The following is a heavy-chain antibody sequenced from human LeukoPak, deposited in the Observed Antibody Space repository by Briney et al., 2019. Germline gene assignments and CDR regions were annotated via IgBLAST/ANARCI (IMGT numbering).Heavy chain of an antibody. CDR1: GGSVSTYY. CDR2: IYYSGST. Sequence: SETLSLTCTVSGGSVSTYYWNWIRQPPGKGLEWIGYIYYSGSTNYNPSLKSRLTISVDTSNNQFSLKLSSVTAADTAVYYCARVRDSSGWYGGDYWGQGTLVTVSS. V-gene: IGHV4-59*02. J-gene: IGHJ4*02. D-gene: IGHD6-19*01. CDR3: ARVRDSSGWYGGDY.